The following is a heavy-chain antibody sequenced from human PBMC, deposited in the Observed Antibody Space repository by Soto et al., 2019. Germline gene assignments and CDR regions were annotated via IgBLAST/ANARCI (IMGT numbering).Heavy chain of an antibody. Sequence: ASVKVSCKASGYTFTSYGISWVRQAPGQGLEWMGWISAYNGNTNYAQKLQGRVTMTTDTSTSTAYMELRSLRSDDTAVYYCARAGIAAAGTANWFDPRGQGILVTVSS. CDR2: ISAYNGNT. CDR1: GYTFTSYG. J-gene: IGHJ5*02. V-gene: IGHV1-18*01. CDR3: ARAGIAAAGTANWFDP. D-gene: IGHD6-13*01.